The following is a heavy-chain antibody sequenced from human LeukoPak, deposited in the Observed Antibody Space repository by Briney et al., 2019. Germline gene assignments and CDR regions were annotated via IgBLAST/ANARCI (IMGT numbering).Heavy chain of an antibody. D-gene: IGHD3-22*01. J-gene: IGHJ4*02. V-gene: IGHV4-59*01. CDR1: GDSISNYY. CDR2: IYYSGST. Sequence: SETLSLTCTVSGDSISNYYWSWIRQPPGKGLEWIGYIYYSGSTNYNPSLKSRVTISVDTFKNHFSLKLSSVTAADTAVYYCARESPDYYDSSGYVDYWGQGTLVTVSS. CDR3: ARESPDYYDSSGYVDY.